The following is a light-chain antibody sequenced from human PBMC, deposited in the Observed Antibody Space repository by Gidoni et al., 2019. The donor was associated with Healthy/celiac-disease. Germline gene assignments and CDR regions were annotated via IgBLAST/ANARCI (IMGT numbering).Light chain of an antibody. CDR3: AAWDDSLNGVV. CDR1: SSNIGSNT. CDR2: SNN. Sequence: QSVQTQPPSASGNPGQRVTIPCSGSSSNIGSNTVNWYQQLPGTAPKLLIYSNNQRPSGVPDRFSGSKSGTSASLAISGLQSEDEADYYCAAWDDSLNGVVFGGGTKLTVL. V-gene: IGLV1-44*01. J-gene: IGLJ2*01.